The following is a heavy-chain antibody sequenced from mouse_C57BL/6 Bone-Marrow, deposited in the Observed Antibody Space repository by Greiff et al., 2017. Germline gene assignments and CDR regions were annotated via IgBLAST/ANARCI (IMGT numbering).Heavy chain of an antibody. D-gene: IGHD1-1*01. V-gene: IGHV1-18*01. CDR3: GRAYYGSSYWYFDV. CDR2: INPNNGGT. Sequence: EVQLQQSGPELVKPGASVKIPCKASGYTFTDYNMDWVKQSHGKSLEWIGDINPNNGGTIYNQKFKGKATLTVDKSSSTAYMELRSLTSEDTAVYYCGRAYYGSSYWYFDVWGTGTTVTVSS. J-gene: IGHJ1*03. CDR1: GYTFTDYN.